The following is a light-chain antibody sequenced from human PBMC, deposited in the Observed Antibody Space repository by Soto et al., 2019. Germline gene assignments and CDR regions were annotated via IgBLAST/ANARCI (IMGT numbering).Light chain of an antibody. J-gene: IGLJ1*01. CDR2: AVT. Sequence: SVLTQPPSASGSPGQSVAISCTGTSXDVGGQNYVSWYQQHPGKAPKLIIYAVTERPSGVPDRFSGSKSGNTASLTVSGLQTEDEADYYCSSHAGNNNYVFGTGTKVTVL. CDR3: SSHAGNNNYV. V-gene: IGLV2-8*01. CDR1: SXDVGGQNY.